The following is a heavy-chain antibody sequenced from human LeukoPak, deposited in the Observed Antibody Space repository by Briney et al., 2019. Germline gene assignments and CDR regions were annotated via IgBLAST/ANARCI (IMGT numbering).Heavy chain of an antibody. Sequence: GGSLRLSCVASGFNFYSFTTNWVRQAPGKGLEWVSYISSGGATIYYRDSVKGRFTISRDNAKNSLYLQMNSLSAEDTAVYYCATTTSSGWVPFDYWGQGTLVAVSS. V-gene: IGHV3-48*01. CDR2: ISSGGATI. D-gene: IGHD6-25*01. CDR1: GFNFYSFT. CDR3: ATTTSSGWVPFDY. J-gene: IGHJ4*02.